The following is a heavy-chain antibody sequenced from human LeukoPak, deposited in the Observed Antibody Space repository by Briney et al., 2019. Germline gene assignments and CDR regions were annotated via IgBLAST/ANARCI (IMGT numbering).Heavy chain of an antibody. V-gene: IGHV4-59*01. CDR2: IYYSGST. D-gene: IGHD4-17*01. CDR1: GGSISSYY. J-gene: IGHJ4*02. Sequence: SEALALPFPVSGGSISSYYWSWIRQPPGKGLGWSGYIYYSGSTNYNPSLKSRVTISVDTSKNQFSLKLSSVTAADTAVYYCARKAGAYGDYFDYWGQGTLVTVSS. CDR3: ARKAGAYGDYFDY.